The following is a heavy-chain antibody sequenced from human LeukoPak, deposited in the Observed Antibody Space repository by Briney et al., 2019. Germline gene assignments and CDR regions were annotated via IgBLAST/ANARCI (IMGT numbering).Heavy chain of an antibody. Sequence: PSETLSLTCTVSGGSISSSSYYWGWIRQPPGKGPEWIGSIYYSGSTYYNPSLRSRVTMSVDTSKNQFSLKLSSVTAADTAVYYCAREAGGTMVRGVIYYYYYMDVWGKGTTVTISS. CDR3: AREAGGTMVRGVIYYYYYMDV. CDR2: IYYSGST. J-gene: IGHJ6*03. D-gene: IGHD3-10*01. V-gene: IGHV4-39*07. CDR1: GGSISSSSYY.